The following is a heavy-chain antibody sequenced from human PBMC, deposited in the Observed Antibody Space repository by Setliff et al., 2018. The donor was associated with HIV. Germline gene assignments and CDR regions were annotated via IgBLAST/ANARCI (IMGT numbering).Heavy chain of an antibody. Sequence: ASVKVSCKTSGYTFTSYGISWVRQAPGQGLEWMGWISTYIDKTNYAQNFQGRVTLTADTSTNTAYMELRDLRSDDSAVYYCARHGGGGWKGAITMIAHRVSCPKYWGQGTLVTVSS. J-gene: IGHJ4*02. CDR2: ISTYIDKT. CDR3: ARHGGGGWKGAITMIAHRVSCPKY. CDR1: GYTFTSYG. V-gene: IGHV1-18*01. D-gene: IGHD3-22*01.